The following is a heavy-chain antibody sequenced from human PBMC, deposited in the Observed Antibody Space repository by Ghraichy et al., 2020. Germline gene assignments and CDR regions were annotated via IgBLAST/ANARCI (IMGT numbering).Heavy chain of an antibody. Sequence: ASVKVSCKASGYTFTGYYMHWVRQAPGQGLEWMGWINPNSGGTNYAQKFQGRVTMTRDTSISTAYMELSRLRSDDTAVYYCARERGAGGPAARYWFDPWGQGTLVTVSS. CDR3: ARERGAGGPAARYWFDP. V-gene: IGHV1-2*02. CDR2: INPNSGGT. CDR1: GYTFTGYY. J-gene: IGHJ5*02. D-gene: IGHD6-6*01.